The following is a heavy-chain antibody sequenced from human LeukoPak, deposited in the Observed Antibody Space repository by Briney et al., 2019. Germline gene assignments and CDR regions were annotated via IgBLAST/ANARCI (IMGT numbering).Heavy chain of an antibody. D-gene: IGHD2-2*01. CDR1: GYTFTRYY. V-gene: IGHV1-2*02. J-gene: IGHJ5*02. CDR2: INPNSGGT. CDR3: ARDDPGRYCSSTSCYVNWFDP. Sequence: ASVKVSCKASGYTFTRYYMHWVRQAPGQGLEWMGWINPNSGGTNYAQKFQGRVTMTRDTSISTAYMELSRLRSDDTAVYYCARDDPGRYCSSTSCYVNWFDPWGQGTLVTVSS.